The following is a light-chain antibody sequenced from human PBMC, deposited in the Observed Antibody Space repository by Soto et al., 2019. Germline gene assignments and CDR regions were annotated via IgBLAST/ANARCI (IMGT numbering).Light chain of an antibody. V-gene: IGLV2-8*01. CDR1: SSDVGGYDY. CDR3: SSYGGSNNVI. Sequence: QSALTQPPSASGSPGQSVTISCTGNSSDVGGYDYVSWYQHHPGKAPKLMIYEVNRRPSGVPDRFSGSRSGNTASLAVSRLQAEDEADHYCSSYGGSNNVIFGGGTQLTVL. J-gene: IGLJ2*01. CDR2: EVN.